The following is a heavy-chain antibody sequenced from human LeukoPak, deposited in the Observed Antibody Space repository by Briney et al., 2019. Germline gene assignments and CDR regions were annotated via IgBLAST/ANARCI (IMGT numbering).Heavy chain of an antibody. D-gene: IGHD2-2*02. CDR2: IYYSGST. J-gene: IGHJ6*03. CDR1: GGPISSGDYY. CDR3: ARDIVVVPAALHMDV. Sequence: PSETLSLTCTVSGGPISSGDYYWSWIRQPPGKGLEWIGYIYYSGSTYYNPSLKSRVTISVDTSKNQFSLKLSSVTAADTAVYYCARDIVVVPAALHMDVWGKGTTVTVSS. V-gene: IGHV4-30-4*01.